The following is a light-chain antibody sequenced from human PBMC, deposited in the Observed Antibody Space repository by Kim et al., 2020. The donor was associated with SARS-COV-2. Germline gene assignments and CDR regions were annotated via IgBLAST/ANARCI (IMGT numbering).Light chain of an antibody. CDR1: KLGDKY. CDR2: QDS. Sequence: VSPGQTASITCSGDKLGDKYACWYQQKPGQAPVLVIYQDSKRPSGIPERFSGSNSGNTATLTISGTQAMDEADYYCQAWDSSTEVFGGGTQLTVL. V-gene: IGLV3-1*01. CDR3: QAWDSSTEV. J-gene: IGLJ3*02.